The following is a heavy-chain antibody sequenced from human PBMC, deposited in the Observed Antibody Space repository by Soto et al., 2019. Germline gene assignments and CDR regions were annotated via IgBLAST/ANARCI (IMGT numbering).Heavy chain of an antibody. D-gene: IGHD3-9*01. CDR2: INPSGGST. CDR3: ARALDVLRYFDWLPTPYYGMDV. J-gene: IGHJ6*02. V-gene: IGHV1-46*01. CDR1: GYTFTSYY. Sequence: ASVKVSCKASGYTFTSYYMHWVRQAPGQGLEWVGIINPSGGSTSYAQKFQGRVTMTRDTSTSTVYMELSSLRSEDTAVYYCARALDVLRYFDWLPTPYYGMDVWGQGTTVTVSS.